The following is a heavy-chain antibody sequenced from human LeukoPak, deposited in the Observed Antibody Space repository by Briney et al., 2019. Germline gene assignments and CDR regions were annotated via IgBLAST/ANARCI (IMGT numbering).Heavy chain of an antibody. Sequence: SEALSLTCTVSGGSISSSSYYWGWIRQPPGKGLEWIGSIYYSGSTYYNPSLKSRVTISGDTSKNHFSLRLSSVTAADTAVYYCARDFDYWGQGTLVTVSS. CDR1: GGSISSSSYY. J-gene: IGHJ4*02. CDR2: IYYSGST. CDR3: ARDFDY. V-gene: IGHV4-39*07.